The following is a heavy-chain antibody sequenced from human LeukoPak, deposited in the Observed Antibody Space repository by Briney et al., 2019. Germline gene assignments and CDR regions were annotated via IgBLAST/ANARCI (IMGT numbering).Heavy chain of an antibody. V-gene: IGHV3-7*01. J-gene: IGHJ4*02. D-gene: IGHD4-17*01. CDR3: ARAPDDNGDQNRVDYFDY. Sequence: GGSLRLSCAASGFTFSRYWMSWVRQAPGKGLEWVANIKQDGSEKYYVDSGKGRFIISRDNAKNSLYLQINSLRAEDTAVYYCARAPDDNGDQNRVDYFDYWGQGTLVTVSS. CDR2: IKQDGSEK. CDR1: GFTFSRYW.